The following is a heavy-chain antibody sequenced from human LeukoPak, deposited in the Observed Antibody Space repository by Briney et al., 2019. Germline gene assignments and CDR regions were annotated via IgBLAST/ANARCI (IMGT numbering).Heavy chain of an antibody. J-gene: IGHJ4*02. CDR3: ATHPGDSWFGYLQL. D-gene: IGHD3-10*01. V-gene: IGHV3-7*01. CDR1: GFTFSRYW. Sequence: GGSLRLSCAASGFTFSRYWVSWVRQAPGKGLEWVAHIKQEGSDKYYVDSVEGRFTVSRDNAKNSLYLQMNSLRAEDTAVYYCATHPGDSWFGYLQLWGQGTLVTVSS. CDR2: IKQEGSDK.